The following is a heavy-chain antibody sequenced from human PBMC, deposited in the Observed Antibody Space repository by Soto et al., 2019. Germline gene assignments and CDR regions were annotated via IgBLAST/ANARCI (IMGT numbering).Heavy chain of an antibody. CDR2: ISTYNGNT. D-gene: IGHD3-16*01. CDR3: ARGMGQPLDY. Sequence: ASLKVSCKASGYTFTSYDISCVRQAPGQGLEWMGWISTYNGNTNYAQKLQGRVTMTTDTSTSTAYMELRSLRSDDTAVYYCARGMGQPLDYWGQGTLVTVSS. CDR1: GYTFTSYD. J-gene: IGHJ4*02. V-gene: IGHV1-18*01.